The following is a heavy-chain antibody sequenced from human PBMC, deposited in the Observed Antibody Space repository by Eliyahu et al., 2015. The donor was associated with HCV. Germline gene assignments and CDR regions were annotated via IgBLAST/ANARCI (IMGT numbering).Heavy chain of an antibody. CDR1: GGPIXXXY. J-gene: IGHJ5*02. D-gene: IGHD6-19*01. V-gene: IGHV4-59*01. CDR2: IHYSGST. Sequence: QVQLQESGPGLVKPSXTLSLTCTVSGGPIXXXYWSWIRHPPGKGLXWIGYIHYSGSTNYNPSLKSRVTISVDTSKXQFSLNLTSVTAADTAVYYCASGGGGIAVAGTGGWFDPWGQGTLVTVSS. CDR3: ASGGGGIAVAGTGGWFDP.